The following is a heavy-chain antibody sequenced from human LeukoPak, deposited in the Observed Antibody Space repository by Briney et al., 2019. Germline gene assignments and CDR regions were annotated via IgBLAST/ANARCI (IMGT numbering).Heavy chain of an antibody. CDR1: GYTFTSYA. J-gene: IGHJ4*02. Sequence: ASVKVSCKASGYTFTSYAMHWVRQAPGQRLEWMGWINAGNGNTKYSQKFQGRVTITRDTSASTAYMELSSLRSEDTAVYYCARPIMITFGGVIAPGYWGQGTLVTVSS. CDR3: ARPIMITFGGVIAPGY. D-gene: IGHD3-16*02. V-gene: IGHV1-3*01. CDR2: INAGNGNT.